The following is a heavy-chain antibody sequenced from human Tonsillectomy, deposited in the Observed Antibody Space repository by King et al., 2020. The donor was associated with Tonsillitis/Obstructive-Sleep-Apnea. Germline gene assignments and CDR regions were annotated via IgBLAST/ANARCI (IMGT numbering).Heavy chain of an antibody. D-gene: IGHD6-19*01. CDR1: GGSITSSSYY. V-gene: IGHV4-39*01. CDR3: VRQGGSGWYYFDY. CDR2: IYYTGRT. J-gene: IGHJ4*02. Sequence: QLQESGPGLVKPSETLSLTCTVSGGSITSSSYYWDWVRQTPGKGQEWIGGIYYTGRTYYNSSLKSRVTMSVDTSKNQFSLKLSSVTAADTAVYYCVRQGGSGWYYFDYWGQGTLVTVSS.